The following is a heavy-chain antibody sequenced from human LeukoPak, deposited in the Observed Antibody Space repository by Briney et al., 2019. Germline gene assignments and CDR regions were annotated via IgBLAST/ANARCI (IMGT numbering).Heavy chain of an antibody. CDR2: IIPIFGTA. Sequence: ASVKVSCKASGYTFTSYAISWVRQAPGQGLEWMGGIIPIFGTANYAQKFQDRVTITADESTSTAYMELSSLRSEDTAVYYCARDNNGDYYFDYWGQGTLVTVSS. CDR3: ARDNNGDYYFDY. V-gene: IGHV1-69*13. J-gene: IGHJ4*02. CDR1: GYTFTSYA. D-gene: IGHD4-17*01.